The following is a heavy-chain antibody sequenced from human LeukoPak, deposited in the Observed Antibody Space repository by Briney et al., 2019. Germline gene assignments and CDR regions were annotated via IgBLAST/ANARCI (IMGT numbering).Heavy chain of an antibody. CDR3: ARNSNGMSN. CDR1: GFTFTNYG. D-gene: IGHD2-8*01. J-gene: IGHJ4*02. CDR2: INSDGRSA. V-gene: IGHV3-74*01. Sequence: GGSLRLSCVASGFTFTNYGMMWVRQAPGKGLVWVSYINSDGRSATYADSVKGRFTISRDNAKNTLYLQMSSLRAEDTAMYYCARNSNGMSNWGQGTLVIVSS.